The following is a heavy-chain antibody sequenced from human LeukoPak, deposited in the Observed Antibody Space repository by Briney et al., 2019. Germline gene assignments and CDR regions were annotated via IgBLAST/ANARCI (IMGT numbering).Heavy chain of an antibody. CDR2: IYYSGST. Sequence: MSSETLSLTCTVSGGSISSYYWSWIRQPPGKGLAWIGYIYYSGSTNYSPSLKSRVTISVDTSKNQFSLKLSSVTAADTAVYYCASHRGYSYGAAFDIWGQGTMVTVSS. D-gene: IGHD5-18*01. CDR1: GGSISSYY. CDR3: ASHRGYSYGAAFDI. V-gene: IGHV4-59*01. J-gene: IGHJ3*02.